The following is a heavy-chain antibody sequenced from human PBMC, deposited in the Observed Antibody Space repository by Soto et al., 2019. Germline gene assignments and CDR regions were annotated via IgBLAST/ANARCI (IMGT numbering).Heavy chain of an antibody. CDR3: ARGWGCSGGSCYGGYYYMDV. D-gene: IGHD2-15*01. Sequence: QVQLQQWGAGLLKPSETLSLTCAVYGGAFSGYYWSWIRQPPGKGLEWIGEINHSGSTNYNPSLKRRVTISVNMSKNKFSLKLSSVTAADTAVYYCARGWGCSGGSCYGGYYYMDVWGKGTTVTVSS. CDR1: GGAFSGYY. CDR2: INHSGST. J-gene: IGHJ6*03. V-gene: IGHV4-34*01.